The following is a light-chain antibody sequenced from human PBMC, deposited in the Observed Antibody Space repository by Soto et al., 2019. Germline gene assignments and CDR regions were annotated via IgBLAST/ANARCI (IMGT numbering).Light chain of an antibody. CDR1: SSDVGTYNL. Sequence: QSALTQPASVSGSPGQSITISCTGTSSDVGTYNLVSWYRQHPGKAPKLMIYEDSKRPSGVSNRFSGSKSGNTASLTISGLQAEDEAEYYCCAYAGSSTGVFGGGTKLTVL. CDR3: CAYAGSSTGV. CDR2: EDS. J-gene: IGLJ3*02. V-gene: IGLV2-23*01.